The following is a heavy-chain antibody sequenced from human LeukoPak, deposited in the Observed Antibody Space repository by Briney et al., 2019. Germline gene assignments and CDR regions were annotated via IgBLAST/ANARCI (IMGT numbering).Heavy chain of an antibody. Sequence: PGRSLRLSCAAPGFTFSSYAMHWVRQAPGKGLEWVAVISYDGSNKYYADSVKGRFTISRDNSQNTLYLQMNSLRAEDTAVYYCARDQGGWGQGTLVSVSS. CDR1: GFTFSSYA. CDR3: ARDQGG. CDR2: ISYDGSNK. D-gene: IGHD1-26*01. V-gene: IGHV3-30-3*01. J-gene: IGHJ4*02.